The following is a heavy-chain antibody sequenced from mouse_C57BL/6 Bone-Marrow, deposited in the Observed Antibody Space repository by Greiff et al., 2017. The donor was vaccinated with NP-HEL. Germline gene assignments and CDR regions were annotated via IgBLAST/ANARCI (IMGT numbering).Heavy chain of an antibody. Sequence: QVQLKESGAELVRPGTSVKMSCKASGYTFTNYWIGWAKQRPGHGLEWIGDIYPGGGYTNYNEKFKGKATLTADKSSSTAYMQFSSLTSEDSAIYYCARSLYDGYYGYAMDYWGQGTSVTVSS. CDR2: IYPGGGYT. V-gene: IGHV1-63*01. CDR3: ARSLYDGYYGYAMDY. D-gene: IGHD2-3*01. CDR1: GYTFTNYW. J-gene: IGHJ4*01.